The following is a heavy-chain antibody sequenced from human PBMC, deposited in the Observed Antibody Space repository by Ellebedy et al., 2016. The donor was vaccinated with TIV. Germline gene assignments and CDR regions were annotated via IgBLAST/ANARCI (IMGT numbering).Heavy chain of an antibody. J-gene: IGHJ6*02. CDR1: GFTVSSNY. CDR2: IYSGGSI. CDR3: ARGYVVRGVMGVYGMDV. V-gene: IGHV3-53*01. Sequence: GESLKISCAASGFTVSSNYMSWVCQAPGKGLEWVSVIYSGGSIYYADSVKGRFTISRDNSKNTLYLQMNSLRAEDTAVYYCARGYVVRGVMGVYGMDVWGQGTTVTVSS. D-gene: IGHD3-10*01.